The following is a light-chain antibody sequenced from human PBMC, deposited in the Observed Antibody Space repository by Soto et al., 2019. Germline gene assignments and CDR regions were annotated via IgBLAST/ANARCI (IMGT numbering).Light chain of an antibody. J-gene: IGKJ2*02. Sequence: EIVLTQSPGTLSLSPGERATLSCRASQSVSSSYLAWYQQKPGQAPRRLIYGASSRATGIPDRFSGSGSGTHFTLTISRLEPEDFAVYYCQQYGSSPRTFGQGTKLEIK. CDR2: GAS. V-gene: IGKV3-20*01. CDR1: QSVSSSY. CDR3: QQYGSSPRT.